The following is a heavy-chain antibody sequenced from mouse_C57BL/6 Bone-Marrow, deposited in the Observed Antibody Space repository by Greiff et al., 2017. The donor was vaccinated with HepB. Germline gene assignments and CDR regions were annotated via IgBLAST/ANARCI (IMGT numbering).Heavy chain of an antibody. D-gene: IGHD2-3*01. Sequence: QVQLQQPGAELVKPGASVKLSCKASGYTFTSYWMHWVKQRPGQGLEWIGMIHPNSGSTNYNEKFKSKATLTVDTSSSTAYMQLSSLTSEDSAVCYCARGGWLLQYFDVWGTGTTVTVSS. CDR2: IHPNSGST. CDR1: GYTFTSYW. V-gene: IGHV1-64*01. J-gene: IGHJ1*03. CDR3: ARGGWLLQYFDV.